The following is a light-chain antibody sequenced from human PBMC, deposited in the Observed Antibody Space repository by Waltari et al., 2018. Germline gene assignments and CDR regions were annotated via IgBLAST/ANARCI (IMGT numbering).Light chain of an antibody. CDR3: CSYAGSSAPRV. Sequence: QSALTQPASVSGSPGQSITIPCTGSSSDVGSYNLVSWYQKHPGKAPKLMIYEGSKRPSGVSNRFSGSKSDTPASLTISGLQAEDEAHYYCCSYAGSSAPRVFGGGTKLTVL. CDR1: SSDVGSYNL. CDR2: EGS. J-gene: IGLJ3*02. V-gene: IGLV2-23*01.